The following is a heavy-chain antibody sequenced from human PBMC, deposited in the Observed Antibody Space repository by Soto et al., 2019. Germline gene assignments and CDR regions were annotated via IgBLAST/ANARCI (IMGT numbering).Heavy chain of an antibody. CDR3: ARGELSYYDSSGYLDY. CDR1: GGSFSAYY. CDR2: INHSGST. Sequence: XTLSLPCAVYGGSFSAYYWSWIRQPPGKGLEWIGEINHSGSTNYNPSLKSRVTISVDTSKNQFSLKLSSVNAAETAVYYCARGELSYYDSSGYLDYWGQGTLVTVSS. D-gene: IGHD3-22*01. V-gene: IGHV4-34*01. J-gene: IGHJ4*02.